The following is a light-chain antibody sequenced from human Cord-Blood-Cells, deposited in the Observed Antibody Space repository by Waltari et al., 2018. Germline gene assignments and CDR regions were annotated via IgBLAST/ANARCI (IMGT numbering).Light chain of an antibody. Sequence: IQMTQSPSSLSASVGDRVTITCRDSQSISSYLNWYQQKPGKAPKLLIYAASSLQSGVPARFSGSGSGTDFTLTISSLQPEDFATYYCQQSYSTPWTFGQGTKVEIK. V-gene: IGKV1-39*01. CDR3: QQSYSTPWT. J-gene: IGKJ1*01. CDR1: QSISSY. CDR2: AAS.